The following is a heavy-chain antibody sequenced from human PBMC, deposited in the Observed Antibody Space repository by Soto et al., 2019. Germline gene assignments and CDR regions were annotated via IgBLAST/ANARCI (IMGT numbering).Heavy chain of an antibody. CDR1: GFTFSSYA. D-gene: IGHD6-6*01. Sequence: PGGSLRLSCAASGFTFSSYAMSWVRQAPGKGLEWVSVISGSDDSTYYADSVKGRFTISRDNSKNTLYLQMNSLRAEDTAVYYCAKRSSSSIFGYWGQGTLVNVSS. CDR3: AKRSSSSIFGY. J-gene: IGHJ4*02. CDR2: ISGSDDST. V-gene: IGHV3-23*01.